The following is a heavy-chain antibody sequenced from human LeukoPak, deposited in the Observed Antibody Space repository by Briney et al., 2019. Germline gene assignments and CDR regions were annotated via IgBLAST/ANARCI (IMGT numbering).Heavy chain of an antibody. Sequence: SVKVSCKASGGTFSSYAISWVRQAPGQGLEWMGRIIPILGIANYAQKFQGRVTITVDKSTSTAYMELSSLRSEDTAVYYCATAVTYYDILTGRRGWFDPWGQGTLVTVSS. CDR2: IIPILGIA. J-gene: IGHJ5*02. CDR3: ATAVTYYDILTGRRGWFDP. CDR1: GGTFSSYA. D-gene: IGHD3-9*01. V-gene: IGHV1-69*04.